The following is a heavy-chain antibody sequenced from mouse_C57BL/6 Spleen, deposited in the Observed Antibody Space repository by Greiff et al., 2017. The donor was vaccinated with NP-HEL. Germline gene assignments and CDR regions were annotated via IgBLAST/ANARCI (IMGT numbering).Heavy chain of an antibody. CDR1: GYTFTDYY. J-gene: IGHJ4*01. D-gene: IGHD3-3*01. Sequence: EVQLQQSGPELVKPGASVKISCKASGYTFTDYYMNWVKQSHGKSLEWIGDINPNNGGTSYNQKFKGKATLTVDKSSSTAYMELRSLTSEDSAVYYCSRRPRGDYYAMDYWGQGTSVTVSS. CDR3: SRRPRGDYYAMDY. CDR2: INPNNGGT. V-gene: IGHV1-26*01.